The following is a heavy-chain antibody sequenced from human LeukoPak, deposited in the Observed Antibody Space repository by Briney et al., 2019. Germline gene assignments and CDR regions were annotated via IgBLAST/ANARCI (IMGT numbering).Heavy chain of an antibody. J-gene: IGHJ5*02. CDR2: IYYSGST. CDR3: ARLGYSYGGLWFDP. Sequence: SETLSLTCTVSGGSISSYYWSWIRQPPGKGLEWIGYIYYSGSTNYNPSLKSRVTISVDTSKNQFSLKLSSVTAADTAVYYCARLGYSYGGLWFDPWGQGTLSPSPQ. D-gene: IGHD5-18*01. CDR1: GGSISSYY. V-gene: IGHV4-59*08.